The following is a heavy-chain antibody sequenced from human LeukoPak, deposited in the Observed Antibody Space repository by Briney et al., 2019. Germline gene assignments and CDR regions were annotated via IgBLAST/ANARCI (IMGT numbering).Heavy chain of an antibody. J-gene: IGHJ4*02. V-gene: IGHV4-39*01. Sequence: SETLSLTCTVSGGSISSSSYYWGWIRQPPGKGLEWIGSIYYSGSTYYNPSLKSRVTISIDTSKNQFSLKLSSVIAADTAVYFCARHHDGGPKLRLDFWGLGVLVTVSS. CDR3: ARHHDGGPKLRLDF. CDR1: GGSISSSSYY. D-gene: IGHD2-15*01. CDR2: IYYSGST.